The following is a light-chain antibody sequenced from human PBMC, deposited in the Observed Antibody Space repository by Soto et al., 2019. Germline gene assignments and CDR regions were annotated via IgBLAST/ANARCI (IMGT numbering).Light chain of an antibody. J-gene: IGKJ1*01. V-gene: IGKV3-20*01. Sequence: EIVLTQSPGTLSVSPGERATLSCRARQTIDSNKLAWYQQKPGQAPSLLIYGTSSRATGIPDRFSGSGSGTDFTLTISRLEPEDSAIYYCQPYGSWTFGQGTKVEIK. CDR2: GTS. CDR1: QTIDSNK. CDR3: QPYGSWT.